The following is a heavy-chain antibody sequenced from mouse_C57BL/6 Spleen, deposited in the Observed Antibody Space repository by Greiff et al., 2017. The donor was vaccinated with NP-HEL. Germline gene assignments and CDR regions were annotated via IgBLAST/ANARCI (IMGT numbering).Heavy chain of an antibody. CDR2: INPNNGGT. V-gene: IGHV1-26*01. CDR3: ARSSYAMDY. CDR1: GYTFTDYY. J-gene: IGHJ4*01. Sequence: VQLKQSGPELVKPGASVKISCKASGYTFTDYYMNWVKQSHGKSLEWIGDINPNNGGTSYNQKFKGKATLTVDKSSSTAYMELRSLTSEDSAVYYCARSSYAMDYWGQGTSVTVSS.